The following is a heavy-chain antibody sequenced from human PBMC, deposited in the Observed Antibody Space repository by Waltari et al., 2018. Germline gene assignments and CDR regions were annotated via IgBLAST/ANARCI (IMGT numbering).Heavy chain of an antibody. Sequence: QVQLQESGPGLVKPSETLSLTCTVSGGSISSHYWSWIRQPPGKGLEWIGYIYYSGSTNYNPSLNSRVTISVDTSKNQFSLKLSSVTAADTAVYYCARAPRADDAFDIWGQGTMVTVSS. J-gene: IGHJ3*02. CDR1: GGSISSHY. D-gene: IGHD3-10*01. CDR2: IYYSGST. CDR3: ARAPRADDAFDI. V-gene: IGHV4-59*11.